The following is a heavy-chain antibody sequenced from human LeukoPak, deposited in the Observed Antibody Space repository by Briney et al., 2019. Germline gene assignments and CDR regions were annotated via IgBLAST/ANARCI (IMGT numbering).Heavy chain of an antibody. Sequence: GKSLRLSCAASGFTFSNYAMHWVRQAPGKGLEWVSLISSGGTYEYYADSVKGRFTISRDSSKNTLYLQMNSLRAEDTAVYYCAKYSYGSGSSSWFDPWGQGTLVTVSS. CDR3: AKYSYGSGSSSWFDP. D-gene: IGHD3-10*01. V-gene: IGHV3-30*07. CDR2: ISSGGTYE. CDR1: GFTFSNYA. J-gene: IGHJ5*02.